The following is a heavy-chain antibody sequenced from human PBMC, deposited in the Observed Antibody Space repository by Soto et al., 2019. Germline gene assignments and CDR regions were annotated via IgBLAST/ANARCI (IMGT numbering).Heavy chain of an antibody. J-gene: IGHJ5*02. CDR2: ISYDGSNK. CDR1: GFTFSSYA. Sequence: QVQLVESGGGVVQPGGSLRLSCAASGFTFSSYAMHWVRQAPGKGLEWVAVISYDGSNKYYADSVKGRFTISRDNSKNTLYLQMSSLGAEDTAVYYCARDLEGAVAGAWGQGTLVTVSS. CDR3: ARDLEGAVAGA. D-gene: IGHD6-19*01. V-gene: IGHV3-30-3*01.